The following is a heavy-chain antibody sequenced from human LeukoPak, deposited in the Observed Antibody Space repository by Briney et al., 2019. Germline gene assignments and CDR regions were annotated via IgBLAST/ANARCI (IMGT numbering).Heavy chain of an antibody. CDR2: INPNSGGT. D-gene: IGHD2-15*01. CDR1: GYTFTGYY. CDR3: ARDKAVAATLFY. J-gene: IGHJ4*02. V-gene: IGHV1-2*02. Sequence: ASVKVSCKASGYTFTGYYMHWVRQAPGQGLEWMGWINPNSGGTNYAQKFQGRVTMTRDTSISTAYMELSRLRSDDTAVYYCARDKAVAATLFYWGQGTLVTVSS.